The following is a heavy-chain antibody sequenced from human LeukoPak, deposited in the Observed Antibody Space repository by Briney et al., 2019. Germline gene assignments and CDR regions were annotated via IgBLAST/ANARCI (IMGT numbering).Heavy chain of an antibody. V-gene: IGHV3-23*01. CDR1: GPTLSNYG. D-gene: IGHD3-22*01. CDR3: AKRGVVIRVILVGFHKEAYYFDC. Sequence: PGGSLRLSCAVSGPTLSNYGITSVRQAPGNGLEWVAGISDTGGSTNYADTMNGPFTISRDNTKNTLYLQTNSLRAEDTAVYFCAKRGVVIRVILVGFHKEAYYFDCWGQGALVTVSS. J-gene: IGHJ4*02. CDR2: ISDTGGST.